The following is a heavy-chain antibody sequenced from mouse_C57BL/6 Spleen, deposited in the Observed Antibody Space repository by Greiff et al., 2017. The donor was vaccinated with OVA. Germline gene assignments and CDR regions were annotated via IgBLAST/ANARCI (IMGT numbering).Heavy chain of an antibody. V-gene: IGHV1-66*01. D-gene: IGHD3-2*02. CDR1: GYSFTSYY. CDR2: IYPGSGNT. J-gene: IGHJ3*01. Sequence: LQESGPELVKPGASVKISCKASGYSFTSYYIHWVKQRPGQGLEWIGWIYPGSGNTKYNEKFKGKATLTADTSSSTAYMQLSSLTSEDSAVYYCARDSSGYPFAYWGQGTLVTVSA. CDR3: ARDSSGYPFAY.